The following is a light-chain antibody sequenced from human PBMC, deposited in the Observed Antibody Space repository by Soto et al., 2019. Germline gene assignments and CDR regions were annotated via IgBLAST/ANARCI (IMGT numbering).Light chain of an antibody. J-gene: IGKJ5*01. CDR2: GAS. V-gene: IGKV3-15*01. Sequence: EIVMTQSPATMSVSPGERATLSCRASQSMGSNVAWYQQKPGQAPRLLIYGASTRAAGIPARFSGSGSGTDFTLTISRLEPEDSAVYYCQQFDDSVTFGQGTRLEIK. CDR1: QSMGSN. CDR3: QQFDDSVT.